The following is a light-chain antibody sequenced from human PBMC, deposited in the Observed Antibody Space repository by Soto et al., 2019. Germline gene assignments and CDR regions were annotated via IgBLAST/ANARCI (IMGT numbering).Light chain of an antibody. Sequence: DIQLTQSPSSLSASVGDRVTITCRASQSISNSLHWFQHKPGRAPNLLIYSAYSLQSGVPSRFTGSGSGTDFTLTISSLQPEEFATYYCQQNYSYKTFGQGTKVEIK. J-gene: IGKJ1*01. CDR1: QSISNS. CDR3: QQNYSYKT. V-gene: IGKV1-39*01. CDR2: SAY.